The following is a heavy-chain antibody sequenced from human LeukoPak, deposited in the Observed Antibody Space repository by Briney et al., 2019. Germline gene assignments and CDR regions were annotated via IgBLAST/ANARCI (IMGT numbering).Heavy chain of an antibody. CDR1: GYNFISYY. V-gene: IGHV1-46*01. Sequence: GASVKVSCKASGYNFISYYMQWVRQAPGQGLEWMGIINPSGGSTSYAQKFQDRVTMTRDMSTSTVYMELSSLKSEDTAVYYCAREDVVLVDAVRYYYYGMDVWGQGTTVTVSS. J-gene: IGHJ6*02. CDR3: AREDVVLVDAVRYYYYGMDV. CDR2: INPSGGST. D-gene: IGHD2-8*01.